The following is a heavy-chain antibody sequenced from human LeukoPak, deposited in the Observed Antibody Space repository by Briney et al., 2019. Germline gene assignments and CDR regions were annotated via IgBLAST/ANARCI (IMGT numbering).Heavy chain of an antibody. Sequence: SETLSLTCTVSDNSIRDSDYYWGWIRQPPGKGLEWIGSIYYSGSTNYSPSLKSRVTISVDTTKNHFSLNLSSVTAADTAVYFCARLPGETWGLFDYWGQGTLVTVSS. CDR1: DNSIRDSDYY. CDR2: IYYSGST. V-gene: IGHV4-39*02. D-gene: IGHD3-16*01. CDR3: ARLPGETWGLFDY. J-gene: IGHJ4*02.